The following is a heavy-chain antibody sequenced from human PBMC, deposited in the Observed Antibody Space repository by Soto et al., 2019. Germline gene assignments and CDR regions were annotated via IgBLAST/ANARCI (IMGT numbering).Heavy chain of an antibody. CDR2: ISSSSSYI. J-gene: IGHJ4*02. D-gene: IGHD6-13*01. CDR3: ARFDSSSWYDY. V-gene: IGHV3-21*01. Sequence: GGSLRLSCAASGFTFSSYSMNWVRQAPGKGLEWVSSISSSSSYIYYADSVKGRFTISRDNAKNSLYLQMNSLRAEDTAVYYCARFDSSSWYDYWGQGTLVTVSS. CDR1: GFTFSSYS.